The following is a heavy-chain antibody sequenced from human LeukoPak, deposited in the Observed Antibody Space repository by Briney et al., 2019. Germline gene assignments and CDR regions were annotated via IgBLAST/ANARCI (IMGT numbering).Heavy chain of an antibody. V-gene: IGHV1-2*02. D-gene: IGHD3-10*01. CDR1: GYTFTNYY. CDR3: ARDGEYGTGSYYRGCFDY. J-gene: IGHJ4*02. Sequence: ASVKVSCKASGYTFTNYYLHWVRQAPGQGLEWMGWIHPRSGETNYAYKFRGRVTMTRDTSISTTYMDLGSLGSDDTAVYYCARDGEYGTGSYYRGCFDYWGQGTLVTVSS. CDR2: IHPRSGET.